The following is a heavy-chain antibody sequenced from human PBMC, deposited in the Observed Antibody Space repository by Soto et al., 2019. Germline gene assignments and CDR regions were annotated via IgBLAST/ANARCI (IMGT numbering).Heavy chain of an antibody. J-gene: IGHJ5*02. D-gene: IGHD3-3*01. V-gene: IGHV4-39*01. Sequence: SETLSLTCTVSGGSISSSSYYWGWIRQPPGKGLEWIGSIYYSGSTYYNPSLKSRVTISVDTSKNQFSLKLTSVTAADTAVYYCARMGDFWSGPGELDPWGQGTLVTVSS. CDR3: ARMGDFWSGPGELDP. CDR1: GGSISSSSYY. CDR2: IYYSGST.